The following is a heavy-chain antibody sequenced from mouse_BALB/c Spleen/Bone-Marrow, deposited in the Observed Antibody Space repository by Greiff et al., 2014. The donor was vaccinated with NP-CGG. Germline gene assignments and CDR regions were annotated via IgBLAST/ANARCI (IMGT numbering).Heavy chain of an antibody. Sequence: EVQLQQSGAELVKPGASVKLSCTASGFNIKDTYMHWVKQRPEQGLEWIGRIDPANGNTKYDPKFQGKATITADTSSNTAYLQLSSLTSEDTAVYYCARFPYDYGGGDYWGQGTTLTVSP. J-gene: IGHJ2*01. CDR1: GFNIKDTY. CDR2: IDPANGNT. CDR3: ARFPYDYGGGDY. D-gene: IGHD2-4*01. V-gene: IGHV14-3*02.